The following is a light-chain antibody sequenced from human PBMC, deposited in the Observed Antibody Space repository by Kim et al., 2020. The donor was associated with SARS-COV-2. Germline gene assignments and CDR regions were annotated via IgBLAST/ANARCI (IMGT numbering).Light chain of an antibody. CDR2: QDT. V-gene: IGLV3-1*01. CDR1: NLGDKY. Sequence: PGQTASITCSGDNLGDKYASWYQQEPGQTPVLVIYQDTRRPSGIPAGFSGSKSGNTATLTISGTQAMDEADYYCQAWDSSAYVFGTGTKVTVL. J-gene: IGLJ1*01. CDR3: QAWDSSAYV.